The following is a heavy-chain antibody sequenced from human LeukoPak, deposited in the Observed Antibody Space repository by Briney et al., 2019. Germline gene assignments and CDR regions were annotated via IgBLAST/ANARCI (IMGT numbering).Heavy chain of an antibody. D-gene: IGHD2-15*01. CDR3: GREIKAATDY. CDR1: GFTFSSSW. J-gene: IGHJ4*02. CDR2: IKQDGSEK. Sequence: PGGSLRLSCAASGFTFSSSWMSWARQAPGKGLECVANIKQDGSEKYYVDSVKGRFTISRDNAKNSLYLQMNSLRAEDTAVYYCGREIKAATDYWGQGILVTVSS. V-gene: IGHV3-7*01.